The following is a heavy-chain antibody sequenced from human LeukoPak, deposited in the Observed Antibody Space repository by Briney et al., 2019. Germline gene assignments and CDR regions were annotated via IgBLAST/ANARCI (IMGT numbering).Heavy chain of an antibody. Sequence: GGSLRLSCAASGFTLDDYGMSWVRQAPGKGLEWVSGINWNGGSTGYADSVKGRFTISRDNAKNSLYLQMNSLRAEDTALYYCARTSDYYYYMDVWGKGTTVTVSS. CDR2: INWNGGST. CDR3: ARTSDYYYYMDV. J-gene: IGHJ6*03. D-gene: IGHD2-2*01. CDR1: GFTLDDYG. V-gene: IGHV3-20*04.